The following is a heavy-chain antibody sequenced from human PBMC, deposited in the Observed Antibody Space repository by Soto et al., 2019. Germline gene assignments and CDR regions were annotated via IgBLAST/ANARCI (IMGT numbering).Heavy chain of an antibody. CDR2: IKEDGSEK. CDR3: ARGTVTPGLDY. CDR1: GFTFSDYW. J-gene: IGHJ4*02. D-gene: IGHD4-17*01. V-gene: IGHV3-7*04. Sequence: LRLSCAASGFTFSDYWMNWLRQAPGKGLEWMANIKEDGSEKYYVDSVRGRFTISRDNAKNSLYLQMNSLRAEDTAVYYCARGTVTPGLDYWGQGTLVTVSS.